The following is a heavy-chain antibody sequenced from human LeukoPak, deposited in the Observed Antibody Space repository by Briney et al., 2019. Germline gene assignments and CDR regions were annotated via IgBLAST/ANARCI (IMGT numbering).Heavy chain of an antibody. CDR2: INHSGST. Sequence: SETLSLTCAVYGGSFSGYYWSWIRQPPGKGLEWIGEINHSGSTNYNPSLKSRVTISVDTSKNQFSLKLSSVTAADTAVYYCVVDSSGAEPTKQHWGQGTLVTVSS. CDR3: VVDSSGAEPTKQH. CDR1: GGSFSGYY. V-gene: IGHV4-34*01. J-gene: IGHJ1*01. D-gene: IGHD3-22*01.